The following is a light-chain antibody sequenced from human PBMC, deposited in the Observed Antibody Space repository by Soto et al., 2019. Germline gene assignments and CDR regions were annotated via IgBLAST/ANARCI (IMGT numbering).Light chain of an antibody. CDR3: QKYNGAPLT. CDR1: QSISIY. V-gene: IGKV1-27*01. CDR2: DAS. Sequence: DIQMTQSPSSLSASVGDRVTIACRASQSISIYLAWYQQKPGKVPQLLIYDASTLQSGVPSRFSGSGSGTDFTLTISGLQPEDVATYYCQKYNGAPLTFGGGTKVEIK. J-gene: IGKJ4*01.